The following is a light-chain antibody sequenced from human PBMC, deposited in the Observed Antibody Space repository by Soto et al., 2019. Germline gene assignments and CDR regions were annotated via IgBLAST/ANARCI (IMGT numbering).Light chain of an antibody. CDR3: AAWDDSLNGDV. V-gene: IGLV1-44*01. Sequence: QAVVTQPPSASGTPGQRVTISCSGSSSNIGSNSVNWYQQLPGTAPKLLIYSNDRRPSGVPDRFSGSKSGTSASLAISGLQSEDEADYYCAAWDDSLNGDVFGTGTKVTVL. J-gene: IGLJ1*01. CDR2: SND. CDR1: SSNIGSNS.